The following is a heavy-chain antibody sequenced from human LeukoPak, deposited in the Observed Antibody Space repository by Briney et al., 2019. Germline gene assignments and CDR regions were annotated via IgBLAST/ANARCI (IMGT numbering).Heavy chain of an antibody. J-gene: IGHJ4*02. V-gene: IGHV3-74*01. CDR3: AKDKGSYYDSSGYYDY. CDR1: GFTFSSYW. D-gene: IGHD3-22*01. Sequence: GGSLRLSCAASGFTFSSYWMHWVRQAPGKGLVWLSRINSDGSTTNYADSVNGRFTISRDNAKNSLYLQMNSLRAEDTALYYCAKDKGSYYDSSGYYDYWGQGTLVTVSS. CDR2: INSDGSTT.